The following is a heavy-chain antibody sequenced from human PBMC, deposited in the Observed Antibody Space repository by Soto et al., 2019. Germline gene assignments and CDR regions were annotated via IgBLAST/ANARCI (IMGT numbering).Heavy chain of an antibody. CDR1: GGSISSSSYY. Sequence: PSETLSLTCTVSGGSISSSSYYWGWIRQPPGKGLEWIGSIYYSGSTYYNPSLKSRVTISVDTSKNQFSLKLSSVTAADTAVYYCAASLAGYSSGWYSNKGSNNWFDPWGQGTLVTVSS. CDR2: IYYSGST. J-gene: IGHJ5*02. V-gene: IGHV4-39*07. D-gene: IGHD6-19*01. CDR3: AASLAGYSSGWYSNKGSNNWFDP.